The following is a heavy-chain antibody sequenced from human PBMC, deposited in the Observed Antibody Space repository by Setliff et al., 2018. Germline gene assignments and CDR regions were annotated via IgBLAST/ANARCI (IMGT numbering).Heavy chain of an antibody. J-gene: IGHJ4*02. CDR3: VMGSGALGPN. CDR1: GYSFTTYW. D-gene: IGHD3-10*01. CDR2: IYPGDSDV. V-gene: IGHV5-51*01. Sequence: RGESLKISCKASGYSFTTYWIGWVRQKPGKGLEWMGVIYPGDSDVRYSPSLQGQVTISADNSINTAYLQWSSLKPSDTAIYYCVMGSGALGPNWGQGTLVTVSS.